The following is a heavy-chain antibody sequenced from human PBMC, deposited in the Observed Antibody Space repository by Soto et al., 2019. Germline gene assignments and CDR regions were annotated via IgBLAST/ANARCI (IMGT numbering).Heavy chain of an antibody. CDR2: INPNSGGT. V-gene: IGHV1-2*04. D-gene: IGHD3-10*01. Sequence: QVQLVQSGAEVKKPGASVKVSCKASGYTFTGYYMHWVRQAPGQGLEWMGWINPNSGGTNYAQKFQGWVTMTRDTSISTVYMELSRLRSDDTAVYYCACSMVRGAMDAFDIWGQGTMVTVSS. CDR1: GYTFTGYY. CDR3: ACSMVRGAMDAFDI. J-gene: IGHJ3*02.